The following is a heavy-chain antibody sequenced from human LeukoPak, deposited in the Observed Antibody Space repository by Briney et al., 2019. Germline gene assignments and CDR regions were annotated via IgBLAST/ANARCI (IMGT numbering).Heavy chain of an antibody. CDR1: GFTVSSNY. D-gene: IGHD3-3*01. Sequence: GGSLRLSCAASGFTVSSNYMSWVRQAPGKGLEWVSVIYSGGSIGYADSVKGRFTISRDNAKNSLYLQMNSLRAEDTAVYYCAREPFWSGYFANLHFDYWGQGTLVTVSS. V-gene: IGHV3-53*01. CDR2: IYSGGSI. CDR3: AREPFWSGYFANLHFDY. J-gene: IGHJ4*02.